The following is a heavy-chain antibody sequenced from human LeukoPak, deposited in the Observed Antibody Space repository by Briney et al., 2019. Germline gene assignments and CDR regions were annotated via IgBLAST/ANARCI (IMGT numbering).Heavy chain of an antibody. CDR1: GFTFSSYA. V-gene: IGHV3-49*04. CDR2: IRSKAYGGTT. Sequence: PGGSLRLSCAASGFTFSSYAMSWVRQAPGKGLEWVGFIRSKAYGGTTEYAASVKGRFTISRDDSKSIAYLQMNSLKTEDTAVYYRTRDPGCSSTSCYVYYYYYMDVWGKGTTVTVSS. J-gene: IGHJ6*03. D-gene: IGHD2-2*01. CDR3: TRDPGCSSTSCYVYYYYYMDV.